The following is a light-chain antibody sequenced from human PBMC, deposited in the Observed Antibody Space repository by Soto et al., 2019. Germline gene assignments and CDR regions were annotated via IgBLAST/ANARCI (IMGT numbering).Light chain of an antibody. V-gene: IGLV2-14*01. J-gene: IGLJ2*01. CDR2: DVS. Sequence: QSALTQPASVSGSPGQSITISCTGTSNDVGDYNYVSWYQQRPGKAPKLMIYDVSNRPSGVSTRFSGSKSGNTASLTISGLQAEDEADFYCTSYTGSNTLIFGGGTKVTVL. CDR3: TSYTGSNTLI. CDR1: SNDVGDYNY.